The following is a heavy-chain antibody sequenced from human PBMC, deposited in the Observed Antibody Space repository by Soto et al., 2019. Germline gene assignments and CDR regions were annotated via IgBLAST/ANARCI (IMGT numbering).Heavy chain of an antibody. V-gene: IGHV1-69*13. J-gene: IGHJ6*02. CDR1: GGTLSSYA. CDR2: IIPIFGTA. D-gene: IGHD6-13*01. Sequence: SVKVSCKASGGTLSSYAISWVRQAPGQGLEWMGGIIPIFGTANYAQKFQGRVTITADESTSTAYMELSSLRSEDTAVYYCARDSSSSRSPGYYYGMDVWGQGTTVTVSS. CDR3: ARDSSSSRSPGYYYGMDV.